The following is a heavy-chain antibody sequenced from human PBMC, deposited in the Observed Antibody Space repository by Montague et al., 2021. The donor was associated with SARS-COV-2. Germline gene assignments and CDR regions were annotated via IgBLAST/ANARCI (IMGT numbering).Heavy chain of an antibody. CDR2: IDWDDDK. CDR3: ARIRDYDILTGSYSGFDX. V-gene: IGHV2-70*01. D-gene: IGHD3-9*01. CDR1: GFSLSTSGVC. Sequence: PALVKPTQTLTLTCTFSGFSLSTSGVCVSWIRQPPGKALEWLALIDWDDDKYYSTSLKTRLTISKDTSKNQVVLTMTNMDPVDTATYYCARIRDYDILTGSYSGFDXWGQGTLVTVSS. J-gene: IGHJ4*02.